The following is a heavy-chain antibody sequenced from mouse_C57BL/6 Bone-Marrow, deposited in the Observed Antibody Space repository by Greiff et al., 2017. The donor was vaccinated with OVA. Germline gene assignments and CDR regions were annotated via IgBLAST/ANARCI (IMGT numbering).Heavy chain of an antibody. CDR3: ARGEDWVFDY. CDR1: GFTFSSYG. CDR2: ISSGGSYT. J-gene: IGHJ2*01. Sequence: EVMLVESGGDLVKPGGSLKLSCAASGFTFSSYGMSWVRQTPDKRLEWVATISSGGSYTYYPDSVKGRFTISRDNAKNTLYLQMSSLKSEDTAMYYCARGEDWVFDYWGQGTTLTVSS. D-gene: IGHD4-1*01. V-gene: IGHV5-6*02.